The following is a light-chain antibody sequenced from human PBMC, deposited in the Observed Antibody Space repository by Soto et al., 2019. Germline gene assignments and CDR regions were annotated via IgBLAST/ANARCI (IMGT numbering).Light chain of an antibody. CDR2: GVS. CDR1: QSISSS. J-gene: IGKJ5*01. CDR3: QQSYTAPSIT. V-gene: IGKV1-39*01. Sequence: DIQMTQSPSSLSASVGDKVTITCRASQSISSSLNWYQQKSGKAPNLLIYGVSRLQGGVPSRFSGSGSGTDFTLSISGLQPEDFATYYCQQSYTAPSITFGQATRLE.